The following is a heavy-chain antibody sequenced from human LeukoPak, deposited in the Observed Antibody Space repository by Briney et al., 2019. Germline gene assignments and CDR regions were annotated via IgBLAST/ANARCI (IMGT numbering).Heavy chain of an antibody. CDR2: MNPNSGNT. J-gene: IGHJ6*02. D-gene: IGHD6-6*01. V-gene: IGHV1-8*01. CDR3: AINDLSSSGYYNGMDV. Sequence: ASVKVSCKASGYTFTSYDINWVRQATGQGLEWMGWMNPNSGNTGYAQKFQGRVTMTRNTSISTAYMELSSLRSEDTAVYYCAINDLSSSGYYNGMDVWGQGTTVTVSS. CDR1: GYTFTSYD.